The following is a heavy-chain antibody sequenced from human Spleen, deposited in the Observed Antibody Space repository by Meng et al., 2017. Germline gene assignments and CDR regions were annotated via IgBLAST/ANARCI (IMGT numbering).Heavy chain of an antibody. CDR3: ARDRLGVFWWPDAFDI. CDR1: GFTFSSYE. CDR2: ISSSGSTI. V-gene: IGHV3-48*03. Sequence: GESLKISCAASGFTFSSYEMNWVRQAPGKGLEWVSYISSSGSTIYYADSVKGRFTISRDNAKNSLYLQMNSLRAEDTAVYYCARDRLGVFWWPDAFDIWGQGTMVTVSS. D-gene: IGHD2-8*02. J-gene: IGHJ3*02.